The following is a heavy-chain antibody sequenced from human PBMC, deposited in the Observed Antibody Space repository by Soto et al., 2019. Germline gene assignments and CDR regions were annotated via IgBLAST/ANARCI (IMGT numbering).Heavy chain of an antibody. D-gene: IGHD5-18*01. CDR2: IYYSGST. CDR1: GGSIRSGGYY. CDR3: AREGRRGYIYGNDFDI. J-gene: IGHJ3*02. Sequence: SETLSLTCTVSGGSIRSGGYYWSWIRQHPGKGLEWIGYIYYSGSTYYNASLKSRVTISVDTSKNQFSLKLTSVTAADTAVYYCAREGRRGYIYGNDFDIWGQGTMVTVSS. V-gene: IGHV4-31*03.